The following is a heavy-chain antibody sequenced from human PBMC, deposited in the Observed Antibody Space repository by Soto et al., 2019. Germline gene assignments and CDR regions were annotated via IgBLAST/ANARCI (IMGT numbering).Heavy chain of an antibody. CDR3: ARDILTGLKPNAHYYYYYGMDV. CDR1: GGSISSGDYY. Sequence: PSETLSLTCTVSGGSISSGDYYWSWIRRPPGKGLEWIGYIYYSGSTYYNPSLKSRATISVDTSKNQFSLKLSSVTAADTAVYYCARDILTGLKPNAHYYYYYGMDVWGQGTTVTVSS. CDR2: IYYSGST. D-gene: IGHD3-9*01. J-gene: IGHJ6*02. V-gene: IGHV4-30-4*01.